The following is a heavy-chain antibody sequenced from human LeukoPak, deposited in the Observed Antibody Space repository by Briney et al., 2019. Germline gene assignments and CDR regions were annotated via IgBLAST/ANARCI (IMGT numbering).Heavy chain of an antibody. V-gene: IGHV1-18*01. CDR3: AVITIFGSVTRGYFDY. D-gene: IGHD3-3*01. J-gene: IGHJ4*02. CDR2: ISAYNGNT. CDR1: GYTFTSYG. Sequence: ASVKVSCKASGYTFTSYGISWVRQAPRQGLEWMGWISAYNGNTNYAQKLRGRVTMTTDTSTSTAYMELRSLRSDDTAVYYCAVITIFGSVTRGYFDYWGQGTLVTVSS.